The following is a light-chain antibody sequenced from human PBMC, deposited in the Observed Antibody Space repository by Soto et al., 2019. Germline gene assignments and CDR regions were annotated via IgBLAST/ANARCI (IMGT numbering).Light chain of an antibody. CDR2: DAS. V-gene: IGKV3-11*01. J-gene: IGKJ1*01. CDR3: QQRSNWPWT. Sequence: EIVLTQSAATLSLSPGERATLSCRASQSVSSYLAWYQQKPGQAPRLLIYDASNRATGIPARFSGSGSGTDFPLTISSLEPEDFAVSYCQQRSNWPWTFGQGTKVEIK. CDR1: QSVSSY.